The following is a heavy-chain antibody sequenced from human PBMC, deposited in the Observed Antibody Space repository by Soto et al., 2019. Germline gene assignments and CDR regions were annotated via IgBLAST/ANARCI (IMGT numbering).Heavy chain of an antibody. CDR2: ISSSGSTI. CDR1: GFTFSSYE. Sequence: GGPLRLSCAASGFTFSSYEMNWVRQAPGKGLEWVSYISSSGSTIYYADSVKGRFTISRDNAKNSLYLQMNSLRAEDTAVYYCASEYYDSSGTFDCWGQGTLVTVSS. CDR3: ASEYYDSSGTFDC. V-gene: IGHV3-48*03. D-gene: IGHD3-22*01. J-gene: IGHJ4*02.